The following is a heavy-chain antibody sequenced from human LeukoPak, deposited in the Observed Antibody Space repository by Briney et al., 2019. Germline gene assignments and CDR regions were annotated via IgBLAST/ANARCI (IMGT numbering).Heavy chain of an antibody. V-gene: IGHV1-46*03. D-gene: IGHD5-18*01. CDR2: FNPSGGST. Sequence: GASVKVSCKASGYTFTSYYMHWVRQAPGQGLEWMGIFNPSGGSTSYAQKFQGRVTMTRDTSTSTVYMELSSLRSEDTAVYYCAKSADTAMVMSAFDIWGQGTMVTVSS. J-gene: IGHJ3*02. CDR1: GYTFTSYY. CDR3: AKSADTAMVMSAFDI.